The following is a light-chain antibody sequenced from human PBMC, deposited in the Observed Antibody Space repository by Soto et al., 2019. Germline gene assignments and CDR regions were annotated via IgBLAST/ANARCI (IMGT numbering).Light chain of an antibody. CDR1: SSNIGSTT. CDR3: AAWDDSLKGVV. V-gene: IGLV1-44*01. CDR2: NNN. Sequence: QSVLTQPPSASGTPGQRVTIACSGSSSNIGSTTVKWYQQLPGTAPKPLIYNNNQRPSGVPVRFSGSKSGTSASLAISGLQSEDEADYYCAAWDDSLKGVVFGGGTKLTVL. J-gene: IGLJ3*02.